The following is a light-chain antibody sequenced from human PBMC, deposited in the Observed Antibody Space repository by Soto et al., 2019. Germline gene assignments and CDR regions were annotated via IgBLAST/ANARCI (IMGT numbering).Light chain of an antibody. J-gene: IGKJ5*01. CDR1: QSINSW. Sequence: DIQMTQSPSTLSASVGDRVTITCRASQSINSWLAWYQQRPGEAPKLLIYEASRLESGVPSRFSGSGSGTEFTLSISSLQPDDFATYYCQQYDSYSITFGQGTRLEIK. V-gene: IGKV1-5*01. CDR2: EAS. CDR3: QQYDSYSIT.